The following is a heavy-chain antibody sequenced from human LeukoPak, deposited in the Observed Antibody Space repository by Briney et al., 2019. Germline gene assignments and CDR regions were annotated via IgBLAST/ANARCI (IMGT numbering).Heavy chain of an antibody. CDR1: GGTFSSYA. CDR3: ARDLVRWRQQLVRGYYYYGMDV. Sequence: SVKVSCKASGGTFSSYAISWVRQAPGQGLEWMGGIIPIFGTANYAQKFQGRVTITTDESTSTAYMELSSLRSEDTAVYYCARDLVRWRQQLVRGYYYYGMDVWGQGTTVTVSS. V-gene: IGHV1-69*05. J-gene: IGHJ6*02. D-gene: IGHD6-13*01. CDR2: IIPIFGTA.